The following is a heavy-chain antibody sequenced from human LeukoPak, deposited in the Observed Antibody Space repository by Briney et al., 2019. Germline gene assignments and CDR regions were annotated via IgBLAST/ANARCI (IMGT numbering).Heavy chain of an antibody. Sequence: SVKVSCKASGGTFSSYAISWVRQAPGQGLEWMGGIIPIFGTANYAQKFQGRVTITADESTSTAYMELSSLRSEDTAVYYCAREVRYTHEMTDYYYYYGMDVWGQGTTVTVSS. D-gene: IGHD1-14*01. CDR1: GGTFSSYA. V-gene: IGHV1-69*13. CDR3: AREVRYTHEMTDYYYYYGMDV. CDR2: IIPIFGTA. J-gene: IGHJ6*02.